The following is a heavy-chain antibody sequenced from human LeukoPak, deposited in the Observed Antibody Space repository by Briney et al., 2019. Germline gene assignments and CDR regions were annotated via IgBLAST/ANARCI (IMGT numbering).Heavy chain of an antibody. CDR1: GLTFSSYW. CDR3: ARGSSSSGLDY. Sequence: GGSLRLSCAASGLTFSSYWMSWVRQAPGKGLEWVANIKQDGSEKYYVDSVKGRFTISRDNAKNSLYLQMNSLRAEDTAVYYCARGSSSSGLDYWGQGTLVTVSS. D-gene: IGHD6-6*01. V-gene: IGHV3-7*01. CDR2: IKQDGSEK. J-gene: IGHJ4*02.